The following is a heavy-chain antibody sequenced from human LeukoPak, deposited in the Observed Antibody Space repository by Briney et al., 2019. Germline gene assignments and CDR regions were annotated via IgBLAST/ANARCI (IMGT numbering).Heavy chain of an antibody. J-gene: IGHJ4*02. D-gene: IGHD1-20*01. CDR2: IWYDGGNK. CDR3: ARGRGYNWNFDY. Sequence: PGRSLRLSCAASGFTFSSYGMHWVRQAPGKGLELVAVIWYDGGNKYYADSVKSRFTISRDNSKNTLYLQMNSLRAEDTAVYYCARGRGYNWNFDYWGQGTLVTVSS. CDR1: GFTFSSYG. V-gene: IGHV3-33*01.